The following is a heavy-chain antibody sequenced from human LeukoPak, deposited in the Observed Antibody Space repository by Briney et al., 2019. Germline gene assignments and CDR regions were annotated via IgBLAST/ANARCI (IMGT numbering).Heavy chain of an antibody. V-gene: IGHV3-23*01. CDR1: GFTFSSYG. CDR3: AKDLNNNGRGFDY. Sequence: PGGSLRLSCAASGFTFSSYGLSWVRQAPGKGLEWVSAIRTSVSSTYYADSVQGRFIISRDNPKNTLYLQMDSLRADDTAVYYCAKDLNNNGRGFDYWGQGTLVTVSS. D-gene: IGHD1-14*01. CDR2: IRTSVSST. J-gene: IGHJ4*02.